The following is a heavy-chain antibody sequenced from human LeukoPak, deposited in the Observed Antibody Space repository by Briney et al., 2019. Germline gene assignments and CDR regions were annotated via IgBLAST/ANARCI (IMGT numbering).Heavy chain of an antibody. Sequence: PGGSLRLSCAASGFTFSSYWMNWVRQAPGKGLEWVSCINRDGSGICYADSVKGRFTVSRDNAKNTGYVQMNSLRVEDTASYYCARDGTYDNCGQGTLVTVSS. CDR2: INRDGSGI. V-gene: IGHV3-74*01. J-gene: IGHJ4*02. CDR1: GFTFSSYW. D-gene: IGHD3-9*01. CDR3: ARDGTYDN.